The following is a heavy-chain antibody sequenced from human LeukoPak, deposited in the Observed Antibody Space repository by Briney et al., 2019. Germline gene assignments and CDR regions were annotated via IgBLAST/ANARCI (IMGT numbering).Heavy chain of an antibody. CDR2: IDGSGHTT. D-gene: IGHD3-3*01. V-gene: IGHV3-23*01. J-gene: IGHJ5*02. Sequence: GGSLRLSCAASGFTFTSHVMSWVRQTLGKELEWVSAIDGSGHTTYYADSVRGRFIISRDNSKKMLYPQMNSLRAEDTATYYCARESIRSGSLKWFDPWGQGTLVTVSS. CDR1: GFTFTSHV. CDR3: ARESIRSGSLKWFDP.